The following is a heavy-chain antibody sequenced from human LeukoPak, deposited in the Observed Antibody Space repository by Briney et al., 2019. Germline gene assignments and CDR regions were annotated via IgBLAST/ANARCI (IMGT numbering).Heavy chain of an antibody. CDR2: ITHSGST. CDR1: DGSFSGYY. V-gene: IGHV4-34*01. CDR3: ARDSPAQWKRYSSGGKGWFDP. D-gene: IGHD6-19*01. Sequence: SETLSLTCAVYDGSFSGYYWSWIRQPPGKGLEWIGKITHSGSTNYNPSLKSRVTISVDPSKNQFSLKLSAVPAADTAVYYCARDSPAQWKRYSSGGKGWFDPWGQGTLVTVSS. J-gene: IGHJ5*02.